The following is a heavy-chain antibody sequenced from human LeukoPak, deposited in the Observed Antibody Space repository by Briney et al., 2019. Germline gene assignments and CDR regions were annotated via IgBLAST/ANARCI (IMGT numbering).Heavy chain of an antibody. J-gene: IGHJ3*02. CDR2: IYYSGST. CDR1: GGSISSSSYY. CDR3: ARAPFRYDILTGYRIDAFDI. V-gene: IGHV4-39*07. Sequence: SETLSLTCTVSGGSISSSSYYWGWIRQPPGKGLEWIGSIYYSGSTYYNPSLKSRVTISVDTSKNQFSLKLSSVTAADTAVYYCARAPFRYDILTGYRIDAFDIWGQGTMVTVSS. D-gene: IGHD3-9*01.